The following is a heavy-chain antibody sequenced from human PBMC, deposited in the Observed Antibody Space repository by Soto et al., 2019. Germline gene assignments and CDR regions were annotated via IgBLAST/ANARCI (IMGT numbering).Heavy chain of an antibody. CDR2: TYYRSKWYN. D-gene: IGHD3-10*01. V-gene: IGHV6-1*01. J-gene: IGHJ6*02. CDR3: ARAVITMVRGVITTDYYYYGMDV. Sequence: SQTLSLTCAISGDSVSSNSAAWNWIRQSPSRGLEWLGRTYYRSKWYNDYAISVKSRITINPDTSKNQFSLQLNSVTPEDTAVYYCARAVITMVRGVITTDYYYYGMDVWGQGTTVTVSS. CDR1: GDSVSSNSAA.